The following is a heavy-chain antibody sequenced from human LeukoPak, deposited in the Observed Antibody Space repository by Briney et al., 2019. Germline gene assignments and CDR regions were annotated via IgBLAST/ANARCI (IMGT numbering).Heavy chain of an antibody. CDR2: INGDGSST. CDR1: GLTFSSYG. J-gene: IGHJ4*02. CDR3: ARYQPWFH. D-gene: IGHD3-10*01. Sequence: VGSLRLSCAAFGLTFSSYGMHWVRQAPGKGLVWVSRINGDGSSTSYADSVKGRFTISRDNAKNTLYLQMNSLRVEDTAVYYCARYQPWFHRGQGTLVTVSS. V-gene: IGHV3-74*01.